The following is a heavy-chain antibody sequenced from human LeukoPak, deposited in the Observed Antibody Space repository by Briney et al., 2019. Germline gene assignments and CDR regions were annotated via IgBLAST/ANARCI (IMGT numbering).Heavy chain of an antibody. CDR2: IHYSGST. V-gene: IGHV4-59*08. Sequence: KPSETLSLTCTVSGGSISSYYWSWIRQPPGKGLEWVGCIHYSGSTNYNPSLKSRVTISVDTSKNQFSLKLSSVTAADTAVYYCARRLQSYYGMDVWGQGTTVTVSS. D-gene: IGHD1-1*01. CDR1: GGSISSYY. J-gene: IGHJ6*02. CDR3: ARRLQSYYGMDV.